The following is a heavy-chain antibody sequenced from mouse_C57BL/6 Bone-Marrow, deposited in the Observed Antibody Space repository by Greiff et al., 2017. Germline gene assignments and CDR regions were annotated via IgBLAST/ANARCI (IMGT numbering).Heavy chain of an antibody. CDR3: ARRYAPHYYAMDY. Sequence: QVQLKESGAELVRPGASVKLSCKASGYTFTDYYINWVKQRPGQGLEWIARIYPGSGNPYYNEKFKGKATLTAEKSSSTAYMQLSSLTSEDSAVYFCARRYAPHYYAMDYWGQGTSVTVSS. CDR1: GYTFTDYY. D-gene: IGHD1-1*01. CDR2: IYPGSGNP. J-gene: IGHJ4*01. V-gene: IGHV1-76*01.